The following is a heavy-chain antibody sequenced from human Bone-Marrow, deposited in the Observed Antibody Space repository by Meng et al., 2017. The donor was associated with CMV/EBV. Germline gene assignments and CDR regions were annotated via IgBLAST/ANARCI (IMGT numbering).Heavy chain of an antibody. J-gene: IGHJ4*02. CDR1: GFTFSDHY. CDR2: TRNKANSYTT. Sequence: GESLKISCAASGFTFSDHYMDWVRQAPGKGLEWVGRTRNKANSYTTEYAASVKGRFTISRDDSKNSLYLQMNSLRAEDTAVYYCARDQGSSSSLDYWGQGTLVTVSS. CDR3: ARDQGSSSSLDY. V-gene: IGHV3-72*01. D-gene: IGHD6-6*01.